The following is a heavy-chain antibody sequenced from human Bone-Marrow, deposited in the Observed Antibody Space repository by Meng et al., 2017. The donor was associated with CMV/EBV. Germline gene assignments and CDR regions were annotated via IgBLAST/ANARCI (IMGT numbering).Heavy chain of an antibody. V-gene: IGHV1-46*01. CDR1: GGTFSSYA. Sequence: ASVKVSCKTSGGTFSSYAISWVRQAPGQGLEWMGIINPSGGSTSSARKFQSRLIVTRDTSTSTVYMELSSLRSEDTAIYYCARGEYNPDYWGQGTLVTVSS. J-gene: IGHJ4*02. CDR3: ARGEYNPDY. CDR2: INPSGGST. D-gene: IGHD1-1*01.